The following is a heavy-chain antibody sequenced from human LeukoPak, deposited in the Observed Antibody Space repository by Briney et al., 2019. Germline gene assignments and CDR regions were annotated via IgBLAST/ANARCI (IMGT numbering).Heavy chain of an antibody. CDR2: ISRDGSST. Sequence: GGSLRLSCVASGFTFSNYWMHWVRQAPGKGLVWVSRISRDGSSTNYADSVKGRFTISRDNSKNTLYLQMNSLRAEDTAVYYCAKARSPRSGWYYWGQGTLVTVSS. CDR1: GFTFSNYW. D-gene: IGHD6-19*01. V-gene: IGHV3-74*01. J-gene: IGHJ4*02. CDR3: AKARSPRSGWYY.